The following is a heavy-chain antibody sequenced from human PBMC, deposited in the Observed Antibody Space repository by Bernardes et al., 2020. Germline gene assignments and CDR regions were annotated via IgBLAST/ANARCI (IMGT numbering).Heavy chain of an antibody. CDR3: AKDPYYDFWSGYYYYYYMDV. Sequence: GWSLRRSCAASGFTFSSYAMSWVRQAPGKGLEWVSAISGSGGSTYYADSVKGRFTISRDNSKNTLYLQMNSLRAEDTAVYYCAKDPYYDFWSGYYYYYYMDVWGKGTTVTVSS. J-gene: IGHJ6*03. V-gene: IGHV3-23*01. D-gene: IGHD3-3*01. CDR2: ISGSGGST. CDR1: GFTFSSYA.